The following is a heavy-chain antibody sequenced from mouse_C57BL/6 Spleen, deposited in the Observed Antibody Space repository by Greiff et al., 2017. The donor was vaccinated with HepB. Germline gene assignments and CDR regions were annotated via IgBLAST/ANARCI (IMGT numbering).Heavy chain of an antibody. CDR1: GYTFTDYY. J-gene: IGHJ3*01. CDR2: INPNNGGT. CDR3: ASLYYDYDVTWFAY. Sequence: VQLQQSGPELVKPGASVKISCKASGYTFTDYYMNWVKQSHGKSLEWIGDINPNNGGTSYNQKFKGKATLTVDKSSSTAYMELRSLTSEDSAVYYCASLYYDYDVTWFAYWGQGTLVTVSA. V-gene: IGHV1-26*01. D-gene: IGHD2-4*01.